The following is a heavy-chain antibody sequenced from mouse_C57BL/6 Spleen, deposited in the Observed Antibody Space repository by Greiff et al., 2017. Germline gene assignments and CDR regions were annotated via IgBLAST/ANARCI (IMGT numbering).Heavy chain of an antibody. CDR3: AREYDYDWYFDV. Sequence: QVQLQQPGAELVKPGASVKMSCKASGYTFTSYWITWVKQRPGQGLEWIGDIYPGSGSTNYNEKFKSKATLTVDTSSSTAYMQLSRLTSEDSAVYYCAREYDYDWYFDVWGTGTTVTVSS. CDR1: GYTFTSYW. V-gene: IGHV1-55*01. J-gene: IGHJ1*03. D-gene: IGHD2-4*01. CDR2: IYPGSGST.